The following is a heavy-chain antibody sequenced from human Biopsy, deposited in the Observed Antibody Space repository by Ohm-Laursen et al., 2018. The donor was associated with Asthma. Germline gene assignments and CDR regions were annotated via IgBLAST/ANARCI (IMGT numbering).Heavy chain of an antibody. Sequence: ASVTVSCKSLGGTFNTYVIGWARQAPGQGLEWMGGINSVFGTTTYPQKFQGRVTITADDSTSTVYMELSSLRSEDTAVYYCARKAGSCISRACYSLDFWGQGTLVTVSS. J-gene: IGHJ4*02. V-gene: IGHV1-69*13. CDR3: ARKAGSCISRACYSLDF. CDR1: GGTFNTYV. CDR2: INSVFGTT. D-gene: IGHD2-15*01.